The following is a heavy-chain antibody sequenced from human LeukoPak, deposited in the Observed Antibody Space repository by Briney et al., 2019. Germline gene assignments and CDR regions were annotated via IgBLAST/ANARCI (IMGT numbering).Heavy chain of an antibody. CDR1: GYTFTSYY. J-gene: IGHJ6*03. D-gene: IGHD5-12*01. Sequence: ASVKVSCKASGYTFTSYYMHWVRQTPGQGLEWMGIINPSGGSTSYAQKFQGRVTMTRDTSTSTVYMELSSLRSEDTAVYYCARDKRGIYGYAYYYMDVWGKGTTVTISS. CDR2: INPSGGST. CDR3: ARDKRGIYGYAYYYMDV. V-gene: IGHV1-46*01.